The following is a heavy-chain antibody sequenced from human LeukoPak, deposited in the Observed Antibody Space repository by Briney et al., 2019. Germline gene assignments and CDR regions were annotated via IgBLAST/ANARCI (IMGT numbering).Heavy chain of an antibody. D-gene: IGHD3-22*01. CDR3: ARRRYYYDSSGYYYDLFGY. V-gene: IGHV5-51*01. J-gene: IGHJ4*02. CDR1: GYSFTSYW. CDR2: IYPGDSDT. Sequence: GESLKISCKGSGYSFTSYWIGWVRQMPGKGLEWMGIIYPGDSDTRYSPSFQGQVTISADKSISTAYLQWSSLKASDTAMYYCARRRYYYDSSGYYYDLFGYWGQGTLVTVSS.